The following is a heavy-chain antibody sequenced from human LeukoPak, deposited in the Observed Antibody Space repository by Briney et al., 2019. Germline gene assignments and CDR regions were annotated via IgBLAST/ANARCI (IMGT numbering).Heavy chain of an antibody. CDR2: IYYSGST. CDR1: GGSISSSSYY. Sequence: SETLSLTCTVSGGSISSSSYYWGWIRQPPVKGLEWIGSIYYSGSTYYNPSLKSRVTISVDTSKNQFSLKLSSVTAADTAVYYCARSVMVGSNYYFDYWGQGTLVTVSS. CDR3: ARSVMVGSNYYFDY. D-gene: IGHD4-11*01. J-gene: IGHJ4*02. V-gene: IGHV4-39*01.